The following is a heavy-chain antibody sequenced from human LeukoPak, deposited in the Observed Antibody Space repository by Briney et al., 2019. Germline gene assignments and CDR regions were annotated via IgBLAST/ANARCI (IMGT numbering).Heavy chain of an antibody. CDR2: IRDKANSYAT. D-gene: IGHD3-10*01. V-gene: IGHV3-73*01. CDR1: GFTFSGSA. Sequence: GGSLRLSCAASGFTFSGSAMHWVRQASGKGLEWVGRIRDKANSYATAYAASVRGRFTISRDDSKNTAYLQMNSLKTEDTAVYYCTRLGWFGETGTWGVDYWGQGTLVTVSS. J-gene: IGHJ4*02. CDR3: TRLGWFGETGTWGVDY.